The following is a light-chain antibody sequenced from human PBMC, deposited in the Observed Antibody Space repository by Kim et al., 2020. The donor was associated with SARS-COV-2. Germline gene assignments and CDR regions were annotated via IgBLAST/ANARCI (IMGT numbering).Light chain of an antibody. CDR1: SGHSSYA. J-gene: IGLJ3*02. CDR3: QTWGTGIGV. CDR2: VNSDGSH. Sequence: QLVLTQSPSASASLGASVKLTCTLSSGHSSYAIAWHQQQPEKGPRYLMKVNSDGSHSQGDGIPDRFSGSSSGAERYLTISSLQSEDEADYYCQTWGTGIGVFGGGTQLTVL. V-gene: IGLV4-69*02.